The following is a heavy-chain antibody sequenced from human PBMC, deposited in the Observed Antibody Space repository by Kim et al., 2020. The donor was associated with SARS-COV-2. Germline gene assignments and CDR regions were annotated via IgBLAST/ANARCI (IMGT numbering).Heavy chain of an antibody. Sequence: SETLSLTCTVSGGSISSYYWSWIRQPPGKGLEWIGYIYYSGSTNYNPSLKSRVTISVDTSKNQFSLKLSSVTAADTAVYYCARVGTIFGVVIKGLFDYWGQGTLVTVSS. V-gene: IGHV4-59*01. J-gene: IGHJ4*02. D-gene: IGHD3-3*01. CDR3: ARVGTIFGVVIKGLFDY. CDR1: GGSISSYY. CDR2: IYYSGST.